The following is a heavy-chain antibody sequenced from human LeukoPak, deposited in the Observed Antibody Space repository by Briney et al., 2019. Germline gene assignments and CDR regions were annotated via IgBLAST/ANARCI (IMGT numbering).Heavy chain of an antibody. CDR3: ARGIWSSHSVGYYFDF. CDR1: GYTFTNYA. J-gene: IGHJ4*02. CDR2: INAGNGNT. Sequence: GASVKVSCKASGYTFTNYAVNWVRQAPGQRLEWMGWINAGNGNTKYSQEFQGRVTIIRDTSASTVYMELRSLTSEDMAVYYCARGIWSSHSVGYYFDFWGQGTLVTVSS. V-gene: IGHV1-3*03. D-gene: IGHD5/OR15-5a*01.